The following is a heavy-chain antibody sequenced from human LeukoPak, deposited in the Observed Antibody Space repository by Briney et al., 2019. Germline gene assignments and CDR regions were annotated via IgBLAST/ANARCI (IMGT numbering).Heavy chain of an antibody. CDR3: AISRGLAGAATVIDY. CDR1: GGPISNYY. J-gene: IGHJ4*02. CDR2: VYNNGIT. V-gene: IGHV4-59*08. D-gene: IGHD6-25*01. Sequence: PSETLSLTCTVSGGPISNYYWTWIRQSPGQGLEWIGYVYNNGITDYNPSLKSRLTISLDTSKNQFSLRLSSMTAADTAVYYCAISRGLAGAATVIDYWGQGTRVIVSS.